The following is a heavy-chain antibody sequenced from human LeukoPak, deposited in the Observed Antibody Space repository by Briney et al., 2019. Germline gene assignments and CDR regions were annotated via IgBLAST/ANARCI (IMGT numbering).Heavy chain of an antibody. D-gene: IGHD2-2*01. CDR1: GFTFSGHG. V-gene: IGHV3-30*02. Sequence: GGSLRLSCAASGFTFSGHGMHWVRQAPGKGLEWVAFIQFDGSNEYYADSVKGRFTISRDNSKNALYLQMNSLRAEDTSVYYCAKDQQLQPFHYWGQGTLATVSS. CDR2: IQFDGSNE. CDR3: AKDQQLQPFHY. J-gene: IGHJ4*02.